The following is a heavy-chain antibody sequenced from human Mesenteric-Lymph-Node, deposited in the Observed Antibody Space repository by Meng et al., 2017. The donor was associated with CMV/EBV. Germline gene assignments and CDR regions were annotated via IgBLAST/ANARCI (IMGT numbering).Heavy chain of an antibody. CDR3: AKQAGGSGSTNWFDP. Sequence: GESLKISCAASGFTFSSYAMHWVRQAPGKGLEWVAVISYDGSNKYYADSVKGRFTISRDNSKNTLYLQMNSLRAEDTAVYYCAKQAGGSGSTNWFDPWGQGTLVTVSS. CDR1: GFTFSSYA. CDR2: ISYDGSNK. D-gene: IGHD1-26*01. J-gene: IGHJ5*02. V-gene: IGHV3-30*04.